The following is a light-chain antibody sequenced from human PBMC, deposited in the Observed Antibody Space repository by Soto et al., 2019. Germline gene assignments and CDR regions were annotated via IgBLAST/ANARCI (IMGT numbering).Light chain of an antibody. CDR3: SSYAGSYTVV. J-gene: IGLJ2*01. CDR1: SNDVGGYNF. Sequence: QSALTQPRSVSGSPGQSVTISCTGTSNDVGGYNFVSWYQQHPGKVPKLFIYDVSQRPSGVPDRFSGSKSGNTASLTISGLQAEDEADYYCSSYAGSYTVVFGGGTKLTVL. CDR2: DVS. V-gene: IGLV2-11*01.